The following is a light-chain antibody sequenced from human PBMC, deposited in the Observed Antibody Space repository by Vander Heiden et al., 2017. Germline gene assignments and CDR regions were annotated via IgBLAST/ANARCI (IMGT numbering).Light chain of an antibody. CDR1: QSISSY. J-gene: IGKJ4*01. CDR2: AAS. Sequence: DIQMTQSPSSLSASVGDRVTITCRASQSISSYLNWYQQKPGKAPKLLIYAASSLQSGVPSRFSGSGSGTDFTLTISSLQPEDFATYYCQRSYRTPSTCGGGTKVEIK. CDR3: QRSYRTPST. V-gene: IGKV1-39*01.